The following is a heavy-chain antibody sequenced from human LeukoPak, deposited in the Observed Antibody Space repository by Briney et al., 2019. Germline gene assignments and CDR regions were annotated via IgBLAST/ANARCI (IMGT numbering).Heavy chain of an antibody. Sequence: GGSLRLSCAASGLNLDTYAMHWVRQAPGKGLEWVSLISGDGTITYYADSVKGRFTISRDNSKNSLFLEMNSLRSEDTALYYCAKDTPLFYHYYGIDVWGQGTTVTVSS. V-gene: IGHV3-43*02. J-gene: IGHJ6*02. CDR3: AKDTPLFYHYYGIDV. CDR2: ISGDGTIT. CDR1: GLNLDTYA.